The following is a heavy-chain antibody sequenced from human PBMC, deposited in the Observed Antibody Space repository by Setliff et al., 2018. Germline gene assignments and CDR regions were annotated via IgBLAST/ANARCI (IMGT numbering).Heavy chain of an antibody. V-gene: IGHV4-4*08. J-gene: IGHJ1*01. CDR2: ISSIGNT. CDR1: GGSISDSS. Sequence: SETLSLTCTVSGGSISDSSWSWIRQPTGKGQEWVGCISSIGNTYYNPSLGSRLTISADTSNNQFSLNLISVTAADTAVYYCARERGFAGYYGLWTHQSSDLWGQGSLVTVSS. CDR3: ARERGFAGYYGLWTHQSSDL. D-gene: IGHD3-3*01.